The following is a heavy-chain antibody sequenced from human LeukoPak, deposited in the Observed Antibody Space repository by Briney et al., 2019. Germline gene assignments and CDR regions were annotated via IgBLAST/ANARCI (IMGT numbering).Heavy chain of an antibody. Sequence: ASVKVSCKASGNTFTGYYMHWVRQAPGQGLEWMGWINPNSGGTNYAQKFQGRVTMTRDTSISTAYMELSRLRSDDTAVYYCARATDSRRLGYCSGGSCYANWFDPWGQGTLVTVSS. CDR3: ARATDSRRLGYCSGGSCYANWFDP. V-gene: IGHV1-2*02. D-gene: IGHD2-15*01. CDR2: INPNSGGT. J-gene: IGHJ5*02. CDR1: GNTFTGYY.